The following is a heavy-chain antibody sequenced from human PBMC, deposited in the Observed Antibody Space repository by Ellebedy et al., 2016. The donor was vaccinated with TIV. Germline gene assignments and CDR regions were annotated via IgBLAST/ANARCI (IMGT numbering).Heavy chain of an antibody. Sequence: GESLKISCAASGFTFRSYEMNWVRQAPGKGPEWVSYISGSGTTIYYADSVKGRFTISRDNAKNSLYLQMNSLRAEDTAVYYCVKEIQNHGYSYGANFDYWGQGTLVTVSS. CDR3: VKEIQNHGYSYGANFDY. J-gene: IGHJ4*02. V-gene: IGHV3-48*03. CDR2: ISGSGTTI. CDR1: GFTFRSYE. D-gene: IGHD5-18*01.